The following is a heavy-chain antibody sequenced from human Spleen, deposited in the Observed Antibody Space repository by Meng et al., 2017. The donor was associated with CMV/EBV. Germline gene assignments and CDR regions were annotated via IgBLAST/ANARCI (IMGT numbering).Heavy chain of an antibody. CDR2: ITVYSGDT. Sequence: ASVKVSCKTFNYRFASYDISWVRQAPGQGLEWMGRITVYSGDTNYAQKLQGRVTMTTDTSTSTAYMELRSLRSDDTAVYYCARGSTSCFNCYYYYGMDVWGQGTTVTVSS. CDR1: NYRFASYD. CDR3: ARGSTSCFNCYYYYGMDV. J-gene: IGHJ6*02. V-gene: IGHV1-18*01. D-gene: IGHD2-2*01.